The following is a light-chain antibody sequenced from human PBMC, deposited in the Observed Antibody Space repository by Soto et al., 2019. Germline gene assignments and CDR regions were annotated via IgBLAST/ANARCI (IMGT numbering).Light chain of an antibody. CDR1: QSISSW. V-gene: IGKV1-5*01. Sequence: DIQITQSPSTLSASVGDRVTITCRASQSISSWLAWYQQKPGKAPKLLIYDASSLESGVPSRFSGSGSGTEFTLTISSLQPDDFETYYCQQYNSYWTFGQGTKVDXK. CDR2: DAS. CDR3: QQYNSYWT. J-gene: IGKJ1*01.